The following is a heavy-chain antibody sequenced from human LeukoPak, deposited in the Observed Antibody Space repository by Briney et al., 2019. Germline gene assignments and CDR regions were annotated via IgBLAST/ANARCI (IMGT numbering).Heavy chain of an antibody. V-gene: IGHV3-53*01. D-gene: IGHD2-2*01. J-gene: IGHJ6*02. CDR3: ARSRCSSSTSCHYYYYYGMDV. Sequence: PGGSLRLSCAASGFTVSSNYMSWVRQAPGKGLEWVSVIYSGGSTYYADSVKGRFTISRDNSKNTLYLQMNSLRAEDTAVYYCARSRCSSSTSCHYYYYYGMDVWGQGTTVTVSS. CDR1: GFTVSSNY. CDR2: IYSGGST.